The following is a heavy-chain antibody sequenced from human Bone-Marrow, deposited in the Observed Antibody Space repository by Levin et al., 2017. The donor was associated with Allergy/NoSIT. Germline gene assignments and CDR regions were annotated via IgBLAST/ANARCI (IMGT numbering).Heavy chain of an antibody. V-gene: IGHV4-38-2*02. Sequence: SETLSLTCAVSGYSINTSYHWGWFRQPPGKGLQWIGSSFYNGKTHYNPSLRSRVTISLDTSRNQLSLGLISVTAADTAVSFCARDGGYQLIDLLSYFDCWGQGTRVTVSS. D-gene: IGHD1-26*01. J-gene: IGHJ4*02. CDR2: SFYNGKT. CDR1: GYSINTSYH. CDR3: ARDGGYQLIDLLSYFDC.